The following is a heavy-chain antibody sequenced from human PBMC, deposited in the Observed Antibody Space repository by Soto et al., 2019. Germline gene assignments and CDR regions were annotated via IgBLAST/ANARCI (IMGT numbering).Heavy chain of an antibody. D-gene: IGHD6-13*01. CDR1: GGSISSSNW. CDR3: ARGGSSSWHPFDY. CDR2: IYHSGST. Sequence: QVQLQESGPGLVKPSGTLSLTCAVSGGSISSSNWWSWVRHPPGKGLEWIVEIYHSGSTNYNPSLKNRVTISVDKSKNQFSLKLCSVTAADTAVYYCARGGSSSWHPFDYWGQGTLVTVSP. V-gene: IGHV4-4*02. J-gene: IGHJ4*02.